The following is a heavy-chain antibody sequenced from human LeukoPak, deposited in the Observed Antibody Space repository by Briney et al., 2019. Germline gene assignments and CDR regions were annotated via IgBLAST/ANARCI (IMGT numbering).Heavy chain of an antibody. J-gene: IGHJ4*02. Sequence: SETLSLTCTVSGDSINSGLYYWSWIRQHPGKCLEGIVYIYYRGSTYYNPSLKSRVTISVDTSKNQFCLQLSPVTAADTAVYYCARARPGPGIIFGGQGTLVTVSS. CDR2: IYYRGST. CDR1: GDSINSGLYY. CDR3: ARARPGPGIIF. D-gene: IGHD1-1*01. V-gene: IGHV4-31*03.